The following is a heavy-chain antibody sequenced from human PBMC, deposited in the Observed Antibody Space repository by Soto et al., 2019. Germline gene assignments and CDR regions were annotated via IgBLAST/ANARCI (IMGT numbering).Heavy chain of an antibody. CDR3: AYSSTPFDY. Sequence: RVSQAPGKGLEWVSAISGSGGSTYYADSVKGRFTISRDNSKNTLYLQMNSLRAEDTAVYYCAYSSTPFDYWGQGTLVTVSS. CDR2: ISGSGGST. D-gene: IGHD6-13*01. V-gene: IGHV3-23*01. J-gene: IGHJ4*02.